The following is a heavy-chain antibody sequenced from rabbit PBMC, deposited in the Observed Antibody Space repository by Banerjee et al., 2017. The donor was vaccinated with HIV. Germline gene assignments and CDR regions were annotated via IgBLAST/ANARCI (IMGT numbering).Heavy chain of an antibody. Sequence: QSLEESGGDLVKPGASLTLTCTASGFSFSSSDYMCWVRQAPGKGLEWIACIYAGSSGSTYYASWAKGRFTISKTSSTTVTLQMTSLTAADTATYFCARDSHDYVGGWGYGRGYTLWGPGTLVTVS. CDR2: IYAGSSGST. CDR1: GFSFSSSDY. V-gene: IGHV1S40*01. CDR3: ARDSHDYVGGWGYGRGYTL. J-gene: IGHJ4*01. D-gene: IGHD4-1*01.